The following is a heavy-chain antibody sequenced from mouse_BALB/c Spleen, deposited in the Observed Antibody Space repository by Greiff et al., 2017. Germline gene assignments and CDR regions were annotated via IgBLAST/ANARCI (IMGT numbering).Heavy chain of an antibody. CDR3: ARSETTATMDY. J-gene: IGHJ4*01. V-gene: IGHV3-2*02. CDR1: GYSITSDYA. Sequence: DVKLQESGPGLVKPSQSLSLTCTVTGYSITSDYAWNWIRQFPGNKLEWMGYISYSGSTSYNPSLKSRISITRDTSKNQFFLQLNSVTTEDTATYYCARSETTATMDYWGQGTSVTVSS. CDR2: ISYSGST. D-gene: IGHD1-2*01.